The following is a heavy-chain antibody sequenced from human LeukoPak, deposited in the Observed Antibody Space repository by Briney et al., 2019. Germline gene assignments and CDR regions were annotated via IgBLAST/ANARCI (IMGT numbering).Heavy chain of an antibody. J-gene: IGHJ6*02. CDR3: ARNCLSGWYSGYYYYGMDV. Sequence: GSLRLSCAASGFTFSSYWMSWVRQAPGKGLEWVANIKQDGSEKYYVDSVKGRFTISRDNAKNSLYLQMNSLRAEDTAVYYCARNCLSGWYSGYYYYGMDVWGQGTTVTVSS. V-gene: IGHV3-7*01. CDR1: GFTFSSYW. D-gene: IGHD6-19*01. CDR2: IKQDGSEK.